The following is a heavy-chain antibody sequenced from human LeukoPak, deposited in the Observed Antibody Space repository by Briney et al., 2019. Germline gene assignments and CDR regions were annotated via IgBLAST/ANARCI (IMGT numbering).Heavy chain of an antibody. J-gene: IGHJ4*02. CDR3: ARDLGELSFKEYYFDY. V-gene: IGHV3-23*01. CDR2: ISGSGGST. CDR1: GFTFSSYA. D-gene: IGHD3-16*02. Sequence: GGSLRLSCAASGFTFSSYAMSWVRQAPGKGLEWVSAISGSGGSTYYADSVKGRFTISRDNSKNTLYLQMNSLRAEDTAVYYCARDLGELSFKEYYFDYWGQGTLVTVSS.